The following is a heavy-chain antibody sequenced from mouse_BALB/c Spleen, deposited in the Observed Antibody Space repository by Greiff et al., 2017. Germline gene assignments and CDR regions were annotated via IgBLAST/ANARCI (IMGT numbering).Heavy chain of an antibody. J-gene: IGHJ2*01. CDR3: ARGGSLLRLYFDY. Sequence: EVKLVESGGGLVKPGGSLKLSCAASGFTFSSYAMSWVRQTPEKRLEWVASISSGGSTYYPDSVKGRFTISRDNARNILYLQMSSLRSEDTAMYYCARGGSLLRLYFDYWGQGTTLTVSS. D-gene: IGHD1-2*01. CDR1: GFTFSSYA. CDR2: ISSGGST. V-gene: IGHV5-6-5*01.